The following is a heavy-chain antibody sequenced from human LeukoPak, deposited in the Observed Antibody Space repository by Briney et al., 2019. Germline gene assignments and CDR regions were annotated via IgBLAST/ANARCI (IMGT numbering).Heavy chain of an antibody. Sequence: ASVKVSCKASGYTFTSYGISWVRQAPGQGLEWMGWISAYNGNTNYAQKLQGRVTMTTGTSTSTAYMELRSLRSDDTAVYYCARVVRYGDYYHFDYWGQGTLVTVSS. V-gene: IGHV1-18*04. CDR2: ISAYNGNT. J-gene: IGHJ4*02. D-gene: IGHD4-17*01. CDR3: ARVVRYGDYYHFDY. CDR1: GYTFTSYG.